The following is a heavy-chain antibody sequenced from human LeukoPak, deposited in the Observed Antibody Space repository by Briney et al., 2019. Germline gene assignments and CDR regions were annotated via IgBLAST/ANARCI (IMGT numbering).Heavy chain of an antibody. J-gene: IGHJ5*02. D-gene: IGHD1-26*01. V-gene: IGHV4-39*07. Sequence: SETLSLTCTVSGGSISSSIYYWGWIRQSPGKGLEWIGSIYYSGSTYYNPSLKSRVTLSVDTSKNQFSLKLSSVTVADTAIYYCARGQGATVPQVGKNWFDPWGQGTRVTVSS. CDR1: GGSISSSIYY. CDR3: ARGQGATVPQVGKNWFDP. CDR2: IYYSGST.